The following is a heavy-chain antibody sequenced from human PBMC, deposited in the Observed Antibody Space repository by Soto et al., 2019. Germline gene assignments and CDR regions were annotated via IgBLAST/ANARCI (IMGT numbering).Heavy chain of an antibody. V-gene: IGHV3-11*01. J-gene: IGHJ4*02. CDR3: ARERARVFDS. CDR2: ISISGGTI. Sequence: GGSLRLSCAASGFTFSDYYMSWIRQAPGKGLEWLSYISISGGTIYYADSVKGRFSISRDNAKNSLYLQLSSLRAEDTAVYFCARERARVFDSWGQGTLVTDSS. CDR1: GFTFSDYY.